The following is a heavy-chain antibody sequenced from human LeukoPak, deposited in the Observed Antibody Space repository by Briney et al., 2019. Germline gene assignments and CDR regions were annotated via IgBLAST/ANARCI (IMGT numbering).Heavy chain of an antibody. D-gene: IGHD5-18*01. CDR2: INPNSGGT. CDR1: GYTFTGYY. J-gene: IGHJ4*02. Sequence: GASVKVSCKASGYTFTGYYMHWVRQAPGQGLEWMGWINPNSGGTNYAQKFQGRVTMTRDTSISTAYMELSRLRSDDTAVYYCARALDGYSYATKGNWGQGTLVTVSS. CDR3: ARALDGYSYATKGN. V-gene: IGHV1-2*02.